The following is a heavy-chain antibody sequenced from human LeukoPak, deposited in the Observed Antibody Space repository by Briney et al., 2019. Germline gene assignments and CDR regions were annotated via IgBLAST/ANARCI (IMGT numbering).Heavy chain of an antibody. CDR1: GGSISSGGYY. CDR3: ARYSGYSSGWYFWFDP. CDR2: IYYSGST. Sequence: TSQTLSLTCTVSGGSISSGGYYWSWIRQHPGKGLEWIGYIYYSGSTNYNPSLKSRVTISVDTSKNQFSLKLSSVTAADTAVYYCARYSGYSSGWYFWFDPWGQGTLVTVSS. D-gene: IGHD6-19*01. J-gene: IGHJ5*02. V-gene: IGHV4-31*03.